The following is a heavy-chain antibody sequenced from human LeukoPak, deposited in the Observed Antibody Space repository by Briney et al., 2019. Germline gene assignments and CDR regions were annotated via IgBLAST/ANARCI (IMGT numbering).Heavy chain of an antibody. D-gene: IGHD6-13*01. CDR1: GFTFSNSW. CDR2: IKVDGSEK. CDR3: ARAYSSPNWFDP. V-gene: IGHV3-7*04. J-gene: IGHJ5*02. Sequence: GGSLRLSCAASGFTFSNSWMSWVRQAPGKGLEWVANIKVDGSEKYYVDSVKGRFTISRDNAESSLYLQMNSLTAEDTAVYYCARAYSSPNWFDPWGQGTLVTVSS.